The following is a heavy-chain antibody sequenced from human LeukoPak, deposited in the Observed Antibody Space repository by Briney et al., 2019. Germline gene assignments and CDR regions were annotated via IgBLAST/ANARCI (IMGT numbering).Heavy chain of an antibody. Sequence: GGSLRLSCAASGFTFSSYAMHWVRQAPGKGLEWVAVISHDGSNIHYGDSVKGRFTISRDNSRNTLYLQMNSLRAEDTAMYYCAKDPYRVVVATGNYLDPWGQGTLVTVSS. CDR1: GFTFSSYA. CDR3: AKDPYRVVVATGNYLDP. D-gene: IGHD2-15*01. V-gene: IGHV3-30*04. CDR2: ISHDGSNI. J-gene: IGHJ5*02.